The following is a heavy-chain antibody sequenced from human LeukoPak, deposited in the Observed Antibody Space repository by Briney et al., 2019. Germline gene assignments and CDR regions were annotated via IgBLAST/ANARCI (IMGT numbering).Heavy chain of an antibody. Sequence: SETLSLTCAVYGGSFSSSSYYWGWIRQPPGKGLEWIGSIYYSGSTYYNPSLKSRVTISVDTSKNQFSLKLSSVTAADTAVYYCARRSEMATIDFDYWGQGTLVTVSS. CDR2: IYYSGST. CDR3: ARRSEMATIDFDY. J-gene: IGHJ4*02. CDR1: GGSFSSSSYY. D-gene: IGHD5-24*01. V-gene: IGHV4-39*01.